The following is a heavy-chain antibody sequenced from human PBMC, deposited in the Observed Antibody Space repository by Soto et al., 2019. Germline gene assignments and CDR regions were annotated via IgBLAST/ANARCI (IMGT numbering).Heavy chain of an antibody. V-gene: IGHV4-59*01. CDR1: GGSISRYY. CDR3: ARGAPLGY. J-gene: IGHJ4*02. CDR2: IYDSGTP. Sequence: SETPSLTCTVSGGSISRYYWSLIRQPAGKGLEWIGHIYDSGTPNYNPSLKSRVTISVDTSKNQFSLNLSSVTAADTAMYYCARGAPLGYWGQGTLVTVSS.